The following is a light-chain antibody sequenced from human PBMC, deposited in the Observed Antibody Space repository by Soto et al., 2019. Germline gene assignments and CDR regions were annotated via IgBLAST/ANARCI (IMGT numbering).Light chain of an antibody. CDR1: SSDVGGYNY. CDR2: EVR. J-gene: IGLJ1*01. CDR3: SSYTSSSPYV. V-gene: IGLV2-14*01. Sequence: QSALTQPASVSGPPGQSITISCTGTSSDVGGYNYVSWYQQHPGKAPKLMIYEVRNRPSGVSHRFSGSKSANTASLTISGLQAEDEADYYCSSYTSSSPYVFGTGTKVTVL.